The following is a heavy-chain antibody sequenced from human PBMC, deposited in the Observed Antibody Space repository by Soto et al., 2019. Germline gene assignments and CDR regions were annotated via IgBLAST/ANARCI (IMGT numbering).Heavy chain of an antibody. J-gene: IGHJ4*02. CDR2: IIPIFGTA. Sequence: ASVKVSCKASGGTFSSYAISWVRQAPGQGLEWMGGIIPIFGTANYAQKFQGRVTINADESKSTAYMALSSLRSEDTAVYYCASSTAYYYDSSGYYLTFVPGFDYWGQGTLVTVSS. D-gene: IGHD3-22*01. CDR1: GGTFSSYA. V-gene: IGHV1-69*13. CDR3: ASSTAYYYDSSGYYLTFVPGFDY.